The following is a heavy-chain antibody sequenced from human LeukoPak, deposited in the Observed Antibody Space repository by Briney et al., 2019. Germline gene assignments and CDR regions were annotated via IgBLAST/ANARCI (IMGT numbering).Heavy chain of an antibody. D-gene: IGHD3-22*01. V-gene: IGHV4-30-2*01. CDR1: GGSISSGGYS. CDR3: ARGVITLRGYFDP. Sequence: SETLSLTCAVSGGSISSGGYSWSWIRQPPGKGLEWIGYIYHSGSTYYNPSLKSRVTISVDRSKNQLSLKLSSVTAADTAVYYCARGVITLRGYFDPWGRGTLVTVSS. J-gene: IGHJ2*01. CDR2: IYHSGST.